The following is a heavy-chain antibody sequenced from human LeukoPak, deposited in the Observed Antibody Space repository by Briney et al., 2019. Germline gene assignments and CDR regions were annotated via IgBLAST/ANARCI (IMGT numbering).Heavy chain of an antibody. CDR1: GYTFTRYG. J-gene: IGHJ5*02. CDR2: ISAYNGNT. D-gene: IGHD3-10*01. CDR3: ARATPLWFGELLFAWFDP. Sequence: EASVKVSCKASGYTFTRYGISWVRQAPGQGLEWMGWISAYNGNTNYAQKLQGRVTMTTDTSTSTAYMELRSLRSDDTAVYYCARATPLWFGELLFAWFDPWGQGTLVTVSS. V-gene: IGHV1-18*01.